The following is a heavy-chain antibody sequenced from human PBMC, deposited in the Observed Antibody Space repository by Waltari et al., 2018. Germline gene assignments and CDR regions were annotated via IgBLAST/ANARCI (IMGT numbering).Heavy chain of an antibody. V-gene: IGHV4-39*01. J-gene: IGHJ5*02. Sequence: QLQLQESGPGLVKPSETLSLTCTVSGGSISSSSYYWGWVRQSPGKGLEWIGGIYYSGSTYCNPTLKSRVTISGDTSKNQVSLKLSSVTAADTAVYYCARHWKKSGYRFDPWGQGTLVTVSS. CDR3: ARHWKKSGYRFDP. CDR1: GGSISSSSYY. D-gene: IGHD5-12*01. CDR2: IYYSGST.